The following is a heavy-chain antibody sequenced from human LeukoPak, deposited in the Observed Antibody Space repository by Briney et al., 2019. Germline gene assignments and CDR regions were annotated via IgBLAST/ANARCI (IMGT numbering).Heavy chain of an antibody. D-gene: IGHD3-10*01. J-gene: IGHJ4*02. Sequence: GGSLRLSCAASGFTFSSYAMHWVRQAPGKGLEWVAVISYDGSNKYYADSVKGRFTISRDNSKNTLYLQMNSLRAEDTAVYYCARGGVRGVKDYWGQGTLVTVSS. CDR1: GFTFSSYA. CDR2: ISYDGSNK. CDR3: ARGGVRGVKDY. V-gene: IGHV3-30*01.